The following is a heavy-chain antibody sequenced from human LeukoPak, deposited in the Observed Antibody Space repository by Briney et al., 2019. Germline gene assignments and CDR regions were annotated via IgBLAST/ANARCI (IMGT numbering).Heavy chain of an antibody. V-gene: IGHV3-30-3*01. CDR2: ISYDGSNK. CDR1: GFTFSSYA. D-gene: IGHD3-10*01. J-gene: IGHJ4*02. CDR3: ARDFRGVPDY. Sequence: QAGRSLRLSCAASGFTFSSYAMHWVRQAPGKGLEWVAVISYDGSNKYYADSVKGRFTISRDNSKNTLYLQMNSLRAEDTAVYYCARDFRGVPDYWGQGTLVTVSS.